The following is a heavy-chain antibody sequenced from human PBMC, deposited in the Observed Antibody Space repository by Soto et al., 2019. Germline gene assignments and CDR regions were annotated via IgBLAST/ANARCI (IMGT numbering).Heavy chain of an antibody. CDR1: GGTFSSYA. V-gene: IGHV1-69*12. CDR2: IIPIFGTA. Sequence: QVQLVQSGAEVKKPGSSVKVSCKASGGTFSSYAISWVRQAPGQGLEWMGGIIPIFGTANYAQKFQGRVTITADESTSTAYMELSSLRSEDTAVYYCARAHYYDSSGYYPFWYSDLWGRGTLVTVSS. J-gene: IGHJ2*01. CDR3: ARAHYYDSSGYYPFWYSDL. D-gene: IGHD3-22*01.